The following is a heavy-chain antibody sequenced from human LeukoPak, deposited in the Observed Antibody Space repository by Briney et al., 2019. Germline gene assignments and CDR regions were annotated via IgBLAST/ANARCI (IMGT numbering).Heavy chain of an antibody. CDR1: GFTFDDYA. CDR2: ISGDGGST. J-gene: IGHJ6*03. D-gene: IGHD5-18*01. CDR3: AKDSVDAAMVQLYYMDV. Sequence: PGGSLRLSCAASGFTFDDYAMHWVRQAPGKGLEWVSLISGDGGSTYYADSVKGRFTISRDNSKNSLYLQMNSLRTEDTALYYCAKDSVDAAMVQLYYMDVWGKGTTVTVSS. V-gene: IGHV3-43*02.